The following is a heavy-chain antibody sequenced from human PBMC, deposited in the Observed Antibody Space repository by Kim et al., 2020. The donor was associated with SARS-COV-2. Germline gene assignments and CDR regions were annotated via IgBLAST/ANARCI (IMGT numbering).Heavy chain of an antibody. CDR2: ISWNSGSI. CDR1: GFTFDDYA. Sequence: GGSLRLSCAASGFTFDDYAMHWVRQAPGKGLEWVSGISWNSGSIGYADSVKGRFTISRDNAKNSLYLQMNSLRAEDAALYYCAKDMGYCSGGRCYGDAFDIWSKGKMVTVSA. D-gene: IGHD2-15*01. J-gene: IGHJ3*02. CDR3: AKDMGYCSGGRCYGDAFDI. V-gene: IGHV3-9*01.